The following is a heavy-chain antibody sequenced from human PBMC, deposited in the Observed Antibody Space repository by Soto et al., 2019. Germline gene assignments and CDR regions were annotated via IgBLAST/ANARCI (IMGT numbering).Heavy chain of an antibody. V-gene: IGHV4-31*03. CDR3: ARDSRDYDFWSGHYYYYGMDV. CDR2: IYYSGST. CDR1: GGSISSGGYY. D-gene: IGHD3-3*01. Sequence: QVQLQESGPGLVKPSQTLSLTCTVSGGSISSGGYYWSWIRQHPGKGLEWIGYIYYSGSTYYNPSLKSRVTISVDTSKNQFSLKLSSVTAADTAVYYCARDSRDYDFWSGHYYYYGMDVWGQGTTVTVSS. J-gene: IGHJ6*02.